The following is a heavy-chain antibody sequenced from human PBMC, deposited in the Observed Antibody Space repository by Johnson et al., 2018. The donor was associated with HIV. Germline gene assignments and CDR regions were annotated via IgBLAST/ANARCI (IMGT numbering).Heavy chain of an antibody. CDR2: IYSGGST. V-gene: IGHV3-66*03. J-gene: IGHJ3*02. CDR1: GFTVSSNY. CDR3: VRGREGSTLIVGGAFDI. D-gene: IGHD3-22*01. Sequence: VQLVESGGGLIQPGGSLRLSCAASGFTVSSNYMSWVRQAPGKGLEWVSVIYSGGSTYYADSVKGRFTISRDNSKNTLFLQMNSLRTEDTALYYCVRGREGSTLIVGGAFDIWGQGTMVTVSS.